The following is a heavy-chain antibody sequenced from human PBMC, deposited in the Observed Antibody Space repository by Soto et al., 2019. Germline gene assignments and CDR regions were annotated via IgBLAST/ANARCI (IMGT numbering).Heavy chain of an antibody. D-gene: IGHD3-10*02. CDR2: ISRSGDTT. CDR3: VSDPGCGYGICSRFDH. Sequence: PGGSLRLSCAASGFTFSSYWMHWVRQAPGKGPEWISYISRSGDTTSYAVSVQGRFTISRDNAKNSLDLHMNSLRAEDTAVYYCVSDPGCGYGICSRFDHWGQGTLVTVSS. J-gene: IGHJ4*02. CDR1: GFTFSSYW. V-gene: IGHV3-48*04.